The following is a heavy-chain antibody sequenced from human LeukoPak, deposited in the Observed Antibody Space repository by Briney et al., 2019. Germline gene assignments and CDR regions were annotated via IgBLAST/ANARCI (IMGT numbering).Heavy chain of an antibody. CDR1: GGSISSYY. Sequence: SETLSLTCTVSGGSISSYYWSWIRQPPGKGLEWIGYMYYSGTINYNPSLKSRVTISIDTSKNQFSLKLSSVTAADTAMYYCARAWATDYFDYWGQGTLVTVSS. J-gene: IGHJ4*02. V-gene: IGHV4-59*01. CDR3: ARAWATDYFDY. CDR2: MYYSGTI.